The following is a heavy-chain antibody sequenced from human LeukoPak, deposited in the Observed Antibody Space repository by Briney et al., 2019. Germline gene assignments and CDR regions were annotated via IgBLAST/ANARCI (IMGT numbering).Heavy chain of an antibody. J-gene: IGHJ4*02. CDR1: GFSFSNYF. Sequence: PGGSLRLSCEASGFSFSNYFISWIRQAPGKGLEWVSYITNSGRSTNYADAVKGRFTISRDNAKKSVYLEMTDLRAEDTAGYYCAREASGNYHVFDSWGQGTLVTVSS. CDR3: AREASGNYHVFDS. D-gene: IGHD1-26*01. CDR2: ITNSGRST. V-gene: IGHV3-11*04.